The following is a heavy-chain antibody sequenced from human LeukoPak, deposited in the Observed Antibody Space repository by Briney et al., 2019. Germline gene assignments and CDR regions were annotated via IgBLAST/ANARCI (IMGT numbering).Heavy chain of an antibody. D-gene: IGHD6-13*01. CDR3: AKGDSSSWLFDY. CDR1: GFTFSSYA. Sequence: GGSLRLSCAASGFTFSSYAVSWVRQAPGKGLEWVSGISGSGGTTYYADSVKGRFTISRDNSKNTLYLQMNSLRAEDTAVYYCAKGDSSSWLFDYWGQGTLVTVSS. CDR2: ISGSGGTT. J-gene: IGHJ4*02. V-gene: IGHV3-23*01.